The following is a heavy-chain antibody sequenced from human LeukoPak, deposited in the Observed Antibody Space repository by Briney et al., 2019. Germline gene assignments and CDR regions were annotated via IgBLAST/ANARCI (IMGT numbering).Heavy chain of an antibody. V-gene: IGHV4-4*07. CDR1: GGSISSYY. CDR3: ARGGLLLNWFDP. CDR2: IYTSGST. Sequence: PSETLSLTCTVSGGSISSYYWSWIRQPAGKGLAWIGRIYTSGSTNYNPSLKSRVTMSVDTSKNQFSLKLGSVTDADTAVYYCARGGLLLNWFDPWGQGTLVTVSS. J-gene: IGHJ5*02.